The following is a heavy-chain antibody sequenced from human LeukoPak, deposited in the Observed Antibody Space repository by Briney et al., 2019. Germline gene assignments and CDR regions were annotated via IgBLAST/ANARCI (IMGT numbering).Heavy chain of an antibody. Sequence: SETLSLTCIVSGDSISSTSYYWAWVRQPPGKGLEWIGMIFYSGSAYYTPSLRGRVTLSVDTSRNQFSLNLISVTAADTGVYFCARQQSDTSLFDPWGQGTLVTVSS. CDR3: ARQQSDTSLFDP. CDR2: IFYSGSA. D-gene: IGHD2-21*02. J-gene: IGHJ5*02. CDR1: GDSISSTSYY. V-gene: IGHV4-39*01.